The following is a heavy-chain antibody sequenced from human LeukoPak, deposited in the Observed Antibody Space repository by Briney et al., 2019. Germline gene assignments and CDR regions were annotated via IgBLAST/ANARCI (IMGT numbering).Heavy chain of an antibody. CDR2: INGDGSNS. CDR3: ARTSPTSHFDF. CDR1: GFTFTTYW. V-gene: IGHV3-74*01. J-gene: IGHJ4*02. Sequence: PGGSLRLSCVASGFTFTTYWMHWVRQAPGKGLVWVSRINGDGSNSNYADSVKGRFTISRDNARNTLYLQMNGLRAEDTALYYCARTSPTSHFDFWGQGTLGTVSS. D-gene: IGHD3-16*01.